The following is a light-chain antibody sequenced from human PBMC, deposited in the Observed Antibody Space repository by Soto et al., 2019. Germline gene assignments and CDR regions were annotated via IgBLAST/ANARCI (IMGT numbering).Light chain of an antibody. CDR2: LNSDGSH. V-gene: IGLV4-69*01. Sequence: QLVLTQSPSASASLGASVKLTCTLTSVHSSYAIAWHQQLPEKGPRFLMKLNSDGSHTKGDGIPDRFSGSSSGAERYLTISSLQSEDEADYYCQTWGTGPTGVFGGGTKLTVL. CDR1: SVHSSYA. J-gene: IGLJ3*02. CDR3: QTWGTGPTGV.